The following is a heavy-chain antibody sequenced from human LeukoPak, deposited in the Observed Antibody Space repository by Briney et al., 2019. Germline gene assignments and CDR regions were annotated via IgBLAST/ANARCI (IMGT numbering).Heavy chain of an antibody. CDR1: GGSISSSSYY. V-gene: IGHV4-39*07. J-gene: IGHJ4*02. CDR2: IYYSGST. Sequence: PSETLSLTCTVPGGSISSSSYYWGWIRQPPGKGLEWIGSIYYSGSTYYNPSLKSRVTISVDTSKNQFSLKLSSVTAADTAVYYCARDFKRSFDYWGQGTLVTVSS. CDR3: ARDFKRSFDY.